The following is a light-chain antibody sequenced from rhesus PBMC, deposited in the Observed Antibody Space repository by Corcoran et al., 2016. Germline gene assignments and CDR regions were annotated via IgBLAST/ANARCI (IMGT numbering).Light chain of an antibody. CDR2: GAS. CDR3: QHYYSTPYS. Sequence: DIQMTQSPSSLSASVGDRVTITCRACQGITNDLAWYQQKPRETPKPLFYGASSLQSGIPFLFSGSGSGTHFTLTISSLQSEDFATYYCQHYYSTPYSFGQGTKVEIK. CDR1: QGITND. J-gene: IGKJ2*01. V-gene: IGKV1-33*02.